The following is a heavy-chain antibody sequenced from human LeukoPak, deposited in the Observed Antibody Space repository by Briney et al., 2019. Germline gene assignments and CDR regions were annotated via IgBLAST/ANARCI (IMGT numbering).Heavy chain of an antibody. D-gene: IGHD6-6*01. J-gene: IGHJ4*02. CDR3: ARDRSSSFDY. CDR2: IYYTGST. V-gene: IGHV4-4*08. CDR1: GGSISSYY. Sequence: SETLSLTCTVSGGSISSYYWSWIRQPPGKGLEWIGYIYYTGSTNYNPSLKSRVIISVDTSKKQFSLKLTSVTAADTAVYYCARDRSSSFDYWGQGTLVTVSS.